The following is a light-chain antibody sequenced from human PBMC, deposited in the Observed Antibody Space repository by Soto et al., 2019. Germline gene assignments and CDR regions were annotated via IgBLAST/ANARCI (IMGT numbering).Light chain of an antibody. J-gene: IGLJ1*01. CDR1: SSDVGAYNY. Sequence: QSVLTQPASVSGSPGQPITISCAGTSSDVGAYNYVSWYQQLPGKAPKLMIYEVSNRPSGVSNRFSGSKSGNTASLTISGLQAEDEADYYCSSYTRINTHVFGTGTKVTVL. V-gene: IGLV2-14*01. CDR3: SSYTRINTHV. CDR2: EVS.